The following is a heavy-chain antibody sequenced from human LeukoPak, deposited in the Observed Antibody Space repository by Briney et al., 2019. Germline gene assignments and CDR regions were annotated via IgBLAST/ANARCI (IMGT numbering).Heavy chain of an antibody. CDR2: IYYSGST. D-gene: IGHD3-22*01. CDR1: GGSISGYY. V-gene: IGHV4-59*08. Sequence: SETLSLTCTVSGGSISGYYWSWIRQCPGKGLVWIGYIYYSGSTNYNPSLQSRVTISIDMSRNQFSLKLSSVTAADTALYYCARHFTYYYDSSGYPRDAFDIWGQGTTVSLSS. J-gene: IGHJ3*02. CDR3: ARHFTYYYDSSGYPRDAFDI.